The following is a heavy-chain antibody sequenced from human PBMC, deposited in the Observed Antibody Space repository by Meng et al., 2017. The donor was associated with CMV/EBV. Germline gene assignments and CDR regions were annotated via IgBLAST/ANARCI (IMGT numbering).Heavy chain of an antibody. CDR1: GFRFSSYG. V-gene: IGHV3-33*06. Sequence: SGFRFSSYGMHWVRQAPGKGLEWVAVIWYDGSNKYYADSVKGRFTISRDNSKNTLYLQMNSLRAEDTAVYYCAKQVVPAASGGEELDYWGQGTLVTVSS. D-gene: IGHD2-2*01. CDR2: IWYDGSNK. J-gene: IGHJ4*02. CDR3: AKQVVPAASGGEELDY.